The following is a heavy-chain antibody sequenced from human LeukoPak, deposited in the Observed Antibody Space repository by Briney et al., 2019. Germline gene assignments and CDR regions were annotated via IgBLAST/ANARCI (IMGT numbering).Heavy chain of an antibody. CDR3: AKDLCSSTSCYLDI. D-gene: IGHD2-2*01. CDR2: IRYDGSKE. CDR1: GFSFNNYG. Sequence: GRSLRLSCAASGFSFNNYGMHWVRQAPGRGLEWVAFIRYDGSKEYYVDSVKGRFTISRDNSKNTLYLQVNSLRVEDTAVYYCAKDLCSSTSCYLDIWGQGAMVTVSS. J-gene: IGHJ3*02. V-gene: IGHV3-30*02.